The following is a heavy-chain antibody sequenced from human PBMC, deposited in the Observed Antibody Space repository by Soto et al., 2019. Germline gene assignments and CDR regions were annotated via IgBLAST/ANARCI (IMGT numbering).Heavy chain of an antibody. CDR1: GGTFSSYT. CDR3: ARVSPKYYGIWTVLRTGTRGGFDY. Sequence: QVQLVQSGAEVKKPGSSVKVSCKASGGTFSSYTISWVRQAPGQGLEWMGRIIPILGIANYAQKFQGRVTITADKATNTGHMELSSPRAEDTAVYYCARVSPKYYGIWTVLRTGTRGGFDYWGQGTLVTVSS. D-gene: IGHD3-9*01. J-gene: IGHJ4*02. V-gene: IGHV1-69*02. CDR2: IIPILGIA.